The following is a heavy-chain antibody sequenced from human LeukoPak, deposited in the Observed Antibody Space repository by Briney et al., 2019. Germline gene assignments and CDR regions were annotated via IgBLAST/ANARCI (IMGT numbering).Heavy chain of an antibody. CDR3: ARDSSLTMVRGVITPGDY. CDR2: ISSSGSTI. J-gene: IGHJ4*02. D-gene: IGHD3-10*01. CDR1: GFTFSDYY. V-gene: IGHV3-11*01. Sequence: PGGSLRLSCAASGFTFSDYYMSWIRQAPGKGLEWVSYISSSGSTIYYADSVKGRFTISRDNAKNSLYLRMNSLRAEDTAVYYCARDSSLTMVRGVITPGDYWGQGTLVTVSS.